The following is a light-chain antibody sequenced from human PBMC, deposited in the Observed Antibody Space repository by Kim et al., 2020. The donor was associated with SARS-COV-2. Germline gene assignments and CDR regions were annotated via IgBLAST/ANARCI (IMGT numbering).Light chain of an antibody. CDR2: DNN. V-gene: IGLV1-51*01. J-gene: IGLJ3*02. CDR1: NSNIGNFY. Sequence: GQTVIISCSGINSNIGNFYVSWYQQLPGAAPNLLIYDNNKRPSGIPDRFSGSKSGTSATLAITGLQTGDEADYYCGTWDTSLSAVVFGGGTKVTVL. CDR3: GTWDTSLSAVV.